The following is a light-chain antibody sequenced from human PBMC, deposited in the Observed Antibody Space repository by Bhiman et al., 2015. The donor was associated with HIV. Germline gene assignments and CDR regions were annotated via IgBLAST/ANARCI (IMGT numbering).Light chain of an antibody. CDR2: GDN. CDR3: AAWDDRLSGYV. Sequence: QSVLTQPPSVSGAPGQRVTISCTGSSSNIGAGYDVHWYQQLPGTAPKLLIYGDNNRPSGVPDRFSGSKSGTSASLAISGLRSEDEGDYYCAAWDDRLSGYVFATGTKVTVL. CDR1: SSNIGAGYD. V-gene: IGLV1-40*01. J-gene: IGLJ1*01.